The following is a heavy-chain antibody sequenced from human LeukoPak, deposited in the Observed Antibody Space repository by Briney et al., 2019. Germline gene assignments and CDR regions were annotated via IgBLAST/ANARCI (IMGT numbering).Heavy chain of an antibody. J-gene: IGHJ4*02. D-gene: IGHD2-15*01. Sequence: SETLSLTCTVSGGSISSYYWSWIRQPPGKGLEWIGYIYYSGSTNYNPSLKSRVTISVDTSKNQFSLKLSSVTAADTAVYYCARHVSVHYSSFDYWGQGTLVTVSS. CDR1: GGSISSYY. V-gene: IGHV4-59*08. CDR2: IYYSGST. CDR3: ARHVSVHYSSFDY.